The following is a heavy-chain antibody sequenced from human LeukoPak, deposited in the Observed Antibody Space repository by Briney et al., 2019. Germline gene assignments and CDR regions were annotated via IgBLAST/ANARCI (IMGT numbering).Heavy chain of an antibody. CDR3: ARDIRVRYMPMVRAVEYYQYHAMDV. D-gene: IGHD3-10*01. CDR2: ISQDGNKM. J-gene: IGHJ6*02. V-gene: IGHV3-30*03. CDR1: GFSLTSNG. Sequence: PGGSLRLSCAASGFSLTSNGMHWVRQAPGKGLEWVAFISQDGNKMYYADSVKGRFTVSRDSSKSTLFLQMDSLRRDDTAVYYCARDIRVRYMPMVRAVEYYQYHAMDVWGQGTTVTVYS.